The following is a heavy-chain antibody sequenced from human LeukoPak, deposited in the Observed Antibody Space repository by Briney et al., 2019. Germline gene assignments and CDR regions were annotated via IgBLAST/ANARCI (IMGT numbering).Heavy chain of an antibody. V-gene: IGHV3-7*01. CDR3: ATPEMGTTIFGVVIRLDAFDI. CDR1: GFTFSSYW. Sequence: AGGSLRLSCAASGFTFSSYWMSWVRQAPGKGLEWVANIKQGGSEKYYVDSVKGRFTISRDNAKNSLYLQMNSLRAEDTAVYYCATPEMGTTIFGVVIRLDAFDIWGQGTMITVSS. D-gene: IGHD3-3*01. CDR2: IKQGGSEK. J-gene: IGHJ3*02.